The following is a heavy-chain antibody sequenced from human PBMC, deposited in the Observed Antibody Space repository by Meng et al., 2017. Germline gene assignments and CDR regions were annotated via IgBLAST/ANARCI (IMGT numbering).Heavy chain of an antibody. CDR2: INWNGGST. Sequence: GESLKISCAASGFTFDDYGMSWVRQAPGKGLEWVSGINWNGGSTGYADSVKGRFTISRDNAKNSLYLQMNSLRAEDTAVYYCARLLWFGDYFDYWGQGTLVTVSS. CDR3: ARLLWFGDYFDY. CDR1: GFTFDDYG. D-gene: IGHD3-10*01. J-gene: IGHJ4*02. V-gene: IGHV3-20*04.